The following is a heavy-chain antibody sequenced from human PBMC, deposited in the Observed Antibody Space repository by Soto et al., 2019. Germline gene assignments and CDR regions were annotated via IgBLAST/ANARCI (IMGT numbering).Heavy chain of an antibody. CDR2: INGYNGKT. Sequence: QVQLVQSGAEVRKPGASVKVSCKTSGYTFTNYGINWVRQAPGQGLEWMGWINGYNGKTNYAQRVQGRVTLTPDTSTTTAYMELRSLRSDDTAIYYCARGPDPTYSDHWGQGTLVTVSS. J-gene: IGHJ4*02. CDR3: ARGPDPTYSDH. V-gene: IGHV1-18*01. CDR1: GYTFTNYG.